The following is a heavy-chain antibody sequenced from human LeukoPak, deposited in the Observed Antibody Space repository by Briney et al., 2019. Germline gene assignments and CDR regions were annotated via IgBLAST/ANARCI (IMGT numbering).Heavy chain of an antibody. CDR2: IIPMFGKA. J-gene: IGHJ4*02. V-gene: IGHV1-69*13. Sequence: SVKVSCKASGGTFITYATSWVRQAPGQGLEWMGGIIPMFGKANYAQKFQGRVTITADESTSTAYMELSSLRSDDTAVYYCARGWLAETTVVTPYNYWGQGTLVTVSS. CDR1: GGTFITYA. D-gene: IGHD4-23*01. CDR3: ARGWLAETTVVTPYNY.